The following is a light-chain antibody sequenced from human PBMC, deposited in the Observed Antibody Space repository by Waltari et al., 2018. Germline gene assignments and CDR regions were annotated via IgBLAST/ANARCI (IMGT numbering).Light chain of an antibody. J-gene: IGLJ2*01. CDR2: DVS. CDR1: SNDVGGYNS. CDR3: SSQSSNDVVL. Sequence: QSALTQPASVSGSPGQSVTIFCAGTSNDVGGYNSVSWYQEHPGQAPRVIIYDVSDRPSGVSARFSGAKSGNTASLTISGLQAEDEADCYCSSQSSNDVVLFGGGTELTVL. V-gene: IGLV2-14*01.